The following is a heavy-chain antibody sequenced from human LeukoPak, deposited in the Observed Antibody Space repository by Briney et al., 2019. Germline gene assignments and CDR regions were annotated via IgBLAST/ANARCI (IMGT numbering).Heavy chain of an antibody. CDR1: GFTFSNAW. D-gene: IGHD2-15*01. V-gene: IGHV3-15*01. CDR2: IKSKTDGGTT. J-gene: IGHJ4*02. CDR3: THGAGSPTPFDY. Sequence: GGSLRLSCAASGFTFSNAWMSWVRQAPGKGLGWVGRIKSKTDGGTTDYAAPVKGRSTISRDDSKNTLYLQMNSLKTEDTAVYYCTHGAGSPTPFDYWGQGTLVTVSS.